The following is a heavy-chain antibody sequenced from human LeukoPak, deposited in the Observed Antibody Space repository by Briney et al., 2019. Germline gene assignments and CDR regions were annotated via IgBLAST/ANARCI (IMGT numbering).Heavy chain of an antibody. CDR1: EFTFSSYS. J-gene: IGHJ1*01. V-gene: IGHV3-21*01. Sequence: PGGPLRLSCAASEFTFSSYSMNWVRQAPGKGLEWVSSISNSGRYIYYADAVKGRFTISRDNAKSSLYLQMSSLRAEDTAVYYCVRDLTSSSTAYLHYWGQGTLVTVSS. CDR2: ISNSGRYI. CDR3: VRDLTSSSTAYLHY. D-gene: IGHD6-6*01.